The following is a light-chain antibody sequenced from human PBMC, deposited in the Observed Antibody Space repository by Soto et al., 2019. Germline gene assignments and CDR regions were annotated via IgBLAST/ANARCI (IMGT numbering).Light chain of an antibody. CDR2: DAS. CDR1: QDISNY. Sequence: DIQMTQSPSSLSASVGDRVTITCQASQDISNYLNWYQQKPGKAPKLLIYDASNLETGVPSRFSGSGSGTDFTFTISSLQHEDIATYYCQQHDNLPLTFGGGTKVDIK. CDR3: QQHDNLPLT. V-gene: IGKV1-33*01. J-gene: IGKJ4*01.